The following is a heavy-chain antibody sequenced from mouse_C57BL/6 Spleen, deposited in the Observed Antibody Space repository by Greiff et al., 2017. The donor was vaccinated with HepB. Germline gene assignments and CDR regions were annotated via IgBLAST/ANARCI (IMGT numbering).Heavy chain of an antibody. D-gene: IGHD1-1*01. CDR3: ARSGWIITTVPWFAY. J-gene: IGHJ3*01. Sequence: VHLVESGPELVKPGASVKISCKASGYAFSSSWMNWVKQRPGKGLEWIGRIYPGDGDTNYNGKFKGKATLTADKSSSTAYMQLSSLTSEDSAVYFCARSGWIITTVPWFAYWGQGTLVTVSA. CDR2: IYPGDGDT. V-gene: IGHV1-82*01. CDR1: GYAFSSSW.